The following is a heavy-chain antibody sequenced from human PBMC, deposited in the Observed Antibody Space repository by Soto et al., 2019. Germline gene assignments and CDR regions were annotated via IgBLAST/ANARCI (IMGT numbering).Heavy chain of an antibody. J-gene: IGHJ6*02. Sequence: QVQLVQSGAEVKKPGASVKVSCKASGYTFTSYGISWVRQAPGQGLERMGWISGYNGNTNYAQKLQGRVTMTTDTSTSTAYMELWSLRSDDTAVYYCVRVGYQLLPYYYYYGMAVWGQGTTVTVSS. CDR2: ISGYNGNT. CDR3: VRVGYQLLPYYYYYGMAV. CDR1: GYTFTSYG. D-gene: IGHD2-2*01. V-gene: IGHV1-18*04.